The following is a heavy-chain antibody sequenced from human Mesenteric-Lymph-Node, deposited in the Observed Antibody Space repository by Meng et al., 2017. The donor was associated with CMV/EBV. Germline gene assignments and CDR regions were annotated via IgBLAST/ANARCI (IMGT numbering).Heavy chain of an antibody. CDR3: ARGVVQMGPDV. D-gene: IGHD1-1*01. J-gene: IGHJ6*02. CDR2: ISSSSSYI. V-gene: IGHV3-21*01. CDR1: GFTFSSYS. Sequence: GESLKISCAASGFTFSSYSMNWVRQAPGKGLEWVSSISSSSSYIYYADSVKGRSTISRDNAKNSLYLQMNSLRAEDTAVYYCARGVVQMGPDVWGQGTTVTVSS.